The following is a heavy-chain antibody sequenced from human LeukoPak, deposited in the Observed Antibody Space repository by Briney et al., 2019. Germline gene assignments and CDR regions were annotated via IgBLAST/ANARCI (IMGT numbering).Heavy chain of an antibody. CDR3: ARPSSGGYYFDD. V-gene: IGHV1-2*02. Sequence: GASVKVSCKASGYSFTGYYIHWVRQAPAQGLEWMGWTNPDSGGTSSAQMFQGRVTMTSDTSITTAYMELNSLRSNDKAVYYCARPSSGGYYFDDWGQGNLVTVSS. J-gene: IGHJ4*02. CDR2: TNPDSGGT. CDR1: GYSFTGYY. D-gene: IGHD2-15*01.